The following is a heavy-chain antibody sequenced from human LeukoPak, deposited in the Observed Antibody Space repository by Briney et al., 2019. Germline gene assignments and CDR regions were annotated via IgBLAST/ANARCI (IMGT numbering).Heavy chain of an antibody. J-gene: IGHJ5*02. CDR2: IRYDGSNK. D-gene: IGHD2-8*01. V-gene: IGHV3-30*02. CDR3: AKDGGYAYNWFDP. Sequence: GGSLRLSCAASGFTFSSYGMHWVRQAPGKGLEWVAFIRYDGSNKYYADSVEGRFTITRDNSKNTLYLQMNSLSAEDTAVYYCAKDGGYAYNWFDPWGQGTLVTVSS. CDR1: GFTFSSYG.